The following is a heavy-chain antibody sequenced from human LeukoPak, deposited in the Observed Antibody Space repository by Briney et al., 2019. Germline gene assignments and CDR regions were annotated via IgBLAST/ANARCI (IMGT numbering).Heavy chain of an antibody. Sequence: GGSLRLSCEASGFPLSSYRMSWVRQAPGKGLEYVANIKQDGSEKKYLDSVKGRFTISRDNAKNSMYLQMNSLRAEDTAVYYCARGADLRFLEWLFSDDAFDIWGQGTMVTVSS. V-gene: IGHV3-7*03. CDR2: IKQDGSEK. J-gene: IGHJ3*02. CDR1: GFPLSSYR. CDR3: ARGADLRFLEWLFSDDAFDI. D-gene: IGHD3-3*01.